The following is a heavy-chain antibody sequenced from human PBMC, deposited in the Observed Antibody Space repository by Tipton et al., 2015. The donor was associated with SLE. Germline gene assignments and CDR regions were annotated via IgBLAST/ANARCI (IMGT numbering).Heavy chain of an antibody. V-gene: IGHV1-18*01. CDR3: PRDSPYSGRCRYYYCSGLDV. J-gene: IGHJ6*02. D-gene: IGHD1-26*01. CDR1: GYTFTSYG. CDR2: ISAYTGNT. Sequence: QSGAEVKKPGASVKVSCKASGYTFTSYGISWVRQAPGQGLEWMGWISAYTGNTNYAQKLQGRVTMTTDTSTTTAYMELRSLRSDATAVYYCPRDSPYSGRCRYYYCSGLDVWGHATTVPVSS.